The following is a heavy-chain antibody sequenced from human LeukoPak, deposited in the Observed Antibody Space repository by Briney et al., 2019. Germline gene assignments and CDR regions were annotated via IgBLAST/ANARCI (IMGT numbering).Heavy chain of an antibody. Sequence: PSETLSLTCTVSGGSISSYYWSWIRQPPGKGLEWIGYIYYSGSTNYNPSLKSRVTISVDTSKNQFSLKLSSVTAADTAVYCCARSRRGYSYGQTFDYWGQGTLVTVSS. V-gene: IGHV4-59*08. D-gene: IGHD5-18*01. CDR3: ARSRRGYSYGQTFDY. CDR1: GGSISSYY. J-gene: IGHJ4*02. CDR2: IYYSGST.